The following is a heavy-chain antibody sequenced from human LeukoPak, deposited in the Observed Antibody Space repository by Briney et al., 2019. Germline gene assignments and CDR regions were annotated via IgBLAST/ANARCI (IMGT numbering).Heavy chain of an antibody. CDR1: GFTFSSYG. Sequence: GGSLRLSCAASGFTFSSYGIHWVRQAPGKGLEWVAFIRYDGSNKYYADSVKGRFTISRDNSKNTLYLQMNSLRAGDTAVYYCSSYLPAMDAFDIWGQGTMVTVSS. V-gene: IGHV3-30*02. D-gene: IGHD5-18*01. CDR2: IRYDGSNK. J-gene: IGHJ3*02. CDR3: SSYLPAMDAFDI.